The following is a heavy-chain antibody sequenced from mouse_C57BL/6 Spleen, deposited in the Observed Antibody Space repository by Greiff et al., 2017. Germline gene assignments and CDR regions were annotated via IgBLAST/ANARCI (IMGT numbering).Heavy chain of an antibody. CDR3: AKNYDYDGFSYWYFDV. Sequence: QVQLQQSGPGLVQPSQSLSITCTVSGFSLTSYGVHWVRQSPGQGLEWLGVIWRGGSTDYNAAFMSRLSITKDNSKSQVFFKMNSLQADDTAIYYCAKNYDYDGFSYWYFDVWGTGTTVTVSS. J-gene: IGHJ1*03. CDR1: GFSLTSYG. V-gene: IGHV2-5*01. D-gene: IGHD2-4*01. CDR2: IWRGGST.